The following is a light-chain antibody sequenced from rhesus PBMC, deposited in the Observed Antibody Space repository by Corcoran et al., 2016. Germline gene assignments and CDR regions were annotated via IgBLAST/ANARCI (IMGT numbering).Light chain of an antibody. CDR2: NAN. Sequence: DIQMTQSPSSLSASVGVRVTIPCRASQGISNYLNWYQQKPGKAPKLLIYNANRLESGVPSRFSGSGSGTDFTFIISSLQPEDFATYYWQQYSSLPWTFGQGTKVEIK. CDR1: QGISNY. CDR3: QQYSSLPWT. J-gene: IGKJ1*01. V-gene: IGKV1-32*01.